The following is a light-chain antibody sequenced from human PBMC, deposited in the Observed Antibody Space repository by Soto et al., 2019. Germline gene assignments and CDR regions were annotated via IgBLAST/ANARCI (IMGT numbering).Light chain of an antibody. Sequence: QSALTQPASVSGXXXXSXXXXXXGXXXXXXSYNLVSWYQQHPGKAPKLMIYEVSKRPSGVSNRFSGSKSGNTASLTISGLQAEDEADYYCCSYAGSSTFGVVFGGGTKLTVL. CDR2: EVS. V-gene: IGLV2-23*02. J-gene: IGLJ2*01. CDR3: CSYAGSSTFGVV. CDR1: XXXXXSYNL.